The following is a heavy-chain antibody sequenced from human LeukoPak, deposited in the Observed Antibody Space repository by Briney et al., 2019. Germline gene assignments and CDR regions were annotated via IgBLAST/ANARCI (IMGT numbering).Heavy chain of an antibody. J-gene: IGHJ5*02. D-gene: IGHD6-19*01. Sequence: GGSLRLSCAASGFTFSSYAMSWVRQAPEKGLEWVSAISGSGGSTYYADSVKGRFTISRDDSMNTLYLQMSSLRAEDTAVYYCAKCITVAGTSENNWFDPWGQGTLVTVSS. CDR1: GFTFSSYA. V-gene: IGHV3-23*01. CDR3: AKCITVAGTSENNWFDP. CDR2: ISGSGGST.